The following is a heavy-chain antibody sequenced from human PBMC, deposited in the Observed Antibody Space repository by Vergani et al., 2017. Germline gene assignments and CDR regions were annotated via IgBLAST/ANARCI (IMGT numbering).Heavy chain of an antibody. Sequence: QLQLQESGSGLVKPSQTLSLTCAVSGGSISSGGYSWSWIRQPAGKGLEWIGRIYTSGSTNYNPSLKSRVTISVDTSKNQFSLKLSSVTAADTAVYYCARDYYGSGSYGWFDPWGQGTLVTVSS. CDR2: IYTSGST. J-gene: IGHJ5*02. CDR3: ARDYYGSGSYGWFDP. CDR1: GGSISSGGYS. V-gene: IGHV4-61*02. D-gene: IGHD3-10*01.